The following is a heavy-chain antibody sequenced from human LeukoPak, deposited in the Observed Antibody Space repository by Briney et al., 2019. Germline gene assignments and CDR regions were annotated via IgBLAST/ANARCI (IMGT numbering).Heavy chain of an antibody. CDR3: ARHLSGWYGFDY. Sequence: GGSLRLSCAASGFTFSSYAMHWVRQAPGKGLEWVAVISYDGSNKYYADSVKGRFTISRDNSKNTLYLQMNSLRAEDTAVYYCARHLSGWYGFDYWGQGTLVTVSS. J-gene: IGHJ4*02. CDR2: ISYDGSNK. CDR1: GFTFSSYA. D-gene: IGHD6-19*01. V-gene: IGHV3-30*04.